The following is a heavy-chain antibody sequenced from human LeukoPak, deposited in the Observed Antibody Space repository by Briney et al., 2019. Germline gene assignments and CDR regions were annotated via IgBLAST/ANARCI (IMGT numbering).Heavy chain of an antibody. Sequence: SVKVSCKASGGTFNTYAISWVRQAPGQGLEWMGRIIPIFATPNYAQKFQGRVTITADESTSTAYMELSSLRSEDTAVYYCARRGDTTMVWGGYYFDYWGQGTLVTVSS. J-gene: IGHJ4*02. D-gene: IGHD5-18*01. CDR2: IIPIFATP. V-gene: IGHV1-69*13. CDR1: GGTFNTYA. CDR3: ARRGDTTMVWGGYYFDY.